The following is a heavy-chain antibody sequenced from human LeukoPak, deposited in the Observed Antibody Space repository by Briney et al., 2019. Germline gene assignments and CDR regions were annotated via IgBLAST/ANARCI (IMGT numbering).Heavy chain of an antibody. D-gene: IGHD1-1*01. J-gene: IGHJ4*02. CDR2: TNEAGGDK. CDR1: GFTFSSYA. CDR3: AIATTGRGAFGS. V-gene: IGHV3-7*01. Sequence: GGSLRLSCAASGFTFSSYAMSWVRQAPGKGLECVASTNEAGGDKYYVDSVKGRFTISRDNSKNSLSLQMNSLTAEDTAIYYCAIATTGRGAFGSWGQGTLVSVSS.